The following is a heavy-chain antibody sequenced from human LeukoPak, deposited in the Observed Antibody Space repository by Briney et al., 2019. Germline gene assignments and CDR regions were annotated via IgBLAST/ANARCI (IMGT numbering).Heavy chain of an antibody. CDR2: IWYDGSNK. Sequence: GGSLRLSCAASGSTFSSYGMHWVRQAPGKGLEWVAVIWYDGSNKYYADSVKGRFTISRDNSKNALYLQMNSLRAEDTAIYYCTKGFAAGTHYWGQGTLVTVSS. J-gene: IGHJ4*02. CDR3: TKGFAAGTHY. CDR1: GSTFSSYG. D-gene: IGHD6-13*01. V-gene: IGHV3-33*06.